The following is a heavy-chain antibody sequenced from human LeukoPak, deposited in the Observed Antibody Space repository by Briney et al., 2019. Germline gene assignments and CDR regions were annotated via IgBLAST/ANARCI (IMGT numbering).Heavy chain of an antibody. J-gene: IGHJ6*03. D-gene: IGHD1-26*01. CDR2: INTNTGNP. V-gene: IGHV7-4-1*02. CDR1: GYTFTSYA. CDR3: AREDRELLRDYYYYMDV. Sequence: ASVKVSCKASGYTFTSYAMNWVRQAPGQGLEWMGWINTNTGNPTYAQGFTGRFVFSLDTSVSTAYLQISSLKAEDTAVYYCAREDRELLRDYYYYMDVWGKGTTVIVSS.